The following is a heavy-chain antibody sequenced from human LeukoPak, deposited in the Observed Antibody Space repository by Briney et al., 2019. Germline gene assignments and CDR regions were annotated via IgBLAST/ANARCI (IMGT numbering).Heavy chain of an antibody. V-gene: IGHV3-72*01. CDR2: LRSKAESYTT. J-gene: IGHJ3*02. D-gene: IGHD3-10*01. Sequence: PGGSLRLSCAASGFTFSDHYFDWVRQAPGKGLEWVSRLRSKAESYTTNYAAPVKGRFTISRDDPKNSLYLQMNSLKIEDSAVYYCVRGAKVRGDAFDIWGRGTAVTVSS. CDR3: VRGAKVRGDAFDI. CDR1: GFTFSDHY.